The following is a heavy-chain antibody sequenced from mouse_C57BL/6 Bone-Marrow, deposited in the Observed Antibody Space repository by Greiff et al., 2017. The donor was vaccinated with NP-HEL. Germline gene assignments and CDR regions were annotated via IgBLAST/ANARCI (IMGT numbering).Heavy chain of an antibody. CDR3: ARDRHYYGSKRNYFDY. CDR2: INYDGSST. V-gene: IGHV5-16*01. J-gene: IGHJ2*01. Sequence: EVQLVESEGGLVQPGSSMKLSCTASGFTFSDYYMAWVRQVPEKGLEWVANINYDGSSTYYLDSLKSRFIISRDNAKNVLYLQMSSLKSEDTATYYCARDRHYYGSKRNYFDYWGQGTTLTVSS. CDR1: GFTFSDYY. D-gene: IGHD1-1*01.